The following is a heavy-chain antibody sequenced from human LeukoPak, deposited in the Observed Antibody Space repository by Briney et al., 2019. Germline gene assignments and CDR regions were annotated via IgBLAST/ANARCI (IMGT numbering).Heavy chain of an antibody. V-gene: IGHV1-24*01. D-gene: IGHD3-3*01. CDR3: ATVNGTPSITYYDFTRFFDY. CDR2: FAPEDGET. CDR1: GYTLTELS. Sequence: ASVKVSCKVSGYTLTELSMHWVRQAPGKWLEWMGCFAPEDGETIYAQKFQGRVTMTEDTSTDTAYMELSSLRSEDTAVYYCATVNGTPSITYYDFTRFFDYWGQGTLVTVSS. J-gene: IGHJ4*02.